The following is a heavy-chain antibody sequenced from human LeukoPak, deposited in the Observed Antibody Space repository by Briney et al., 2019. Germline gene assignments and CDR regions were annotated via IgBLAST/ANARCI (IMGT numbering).Heavy chain of an antibody. CDR3: AREGTWGNWYLDV. J-gene: IGHJ2*01. CDR1: GFTFTSHG. CDR2: ISRDGQTK. D-gene: IGHD1-14*01. Sequence: GKSLRLSCAASGFTFTSHGMHWVRQAPGKGLEWMVVISRDGQTKYYADSVKGRFIISRDNPQKTVYLEMNSLRDADTAVYYCAREGTWGNWYLDVWGRGTLVTVSS. V-gene: IGHV3-30*03.